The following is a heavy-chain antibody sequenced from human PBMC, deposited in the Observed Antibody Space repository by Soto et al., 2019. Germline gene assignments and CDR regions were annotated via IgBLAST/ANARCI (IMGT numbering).Heavy chain of an antibody. CDR1: GHSLTTCW. J-gene: IGHJ4*02. D-gene: IGHD3-16*01. CDR3: ARHRXDGLEHY. Sequence: PGESLKISCKGFGHSLTTCWITWVRQMPGKGLEWMGRIDPGDSYINYSPSFQGHVTISADKSISTAYLQWSSLKASDTAMYYCARHRXDGLEHYWGQGTLVTVSS. CDR2: IDPGDSYI. V-gene: IGHV5-10-1*01.